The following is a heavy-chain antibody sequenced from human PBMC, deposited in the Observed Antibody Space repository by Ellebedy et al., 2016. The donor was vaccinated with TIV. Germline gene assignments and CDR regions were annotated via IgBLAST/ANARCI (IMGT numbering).Heavy chain of an antibody. CDR2: ISSDSQYI. CDR1: GFTFSTYT. Sequence: GESLKISXAGSGFTFSTYTMKWVRQAPGKGLEWVSSISSDSQYIYYADAVKGRFTISRDNAKNTLYLQMNSLRAEDTAVYFCVRGSSIYAMDVWGQGTTVTVSS. CDR3: VRGSSIYAMDV. V-gene: IGHV3-21*01. D-gene: IGHD2-2*01. J-gene: IGHJ6*02.